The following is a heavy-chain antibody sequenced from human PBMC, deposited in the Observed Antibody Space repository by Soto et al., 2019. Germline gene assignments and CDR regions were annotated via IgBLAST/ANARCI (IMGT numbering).Heavy chain of an antibody. V-gene: IGHV3-21*06. CDR3: ARESEDLTSNFDY. CDR2: ISSTTNYI. Sequence: LRLSCAASRFTFTRYSMNWVRQAPGKGLEWVSSISSTTNYIYYGDSMKGRFTISRDNAKNSLYLEMNSLRAEDTAVYYCARESEDLTSNFDYWGQGTLVTVSS. CDR1: RFTFTRYS. J-gene: IGHJ4*02.